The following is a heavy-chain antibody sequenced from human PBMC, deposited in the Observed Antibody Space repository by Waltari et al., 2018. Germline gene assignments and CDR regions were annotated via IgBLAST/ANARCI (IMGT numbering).Heavy chain of an antibody. CDR3: AKGNRRLELELLHGY. CDR1: GFPFRSHA. Sequence: EVQLVESGGGLVQPGGSLRLSCAASGFPFRSHAMSWVRQAPGKGLEWVSAISGSGGSTYYADSVKGRFTISRDNSKNTLYLQMNSLRAEDTAVYYCAKGNRRLELELLHGYWGQGTLVTVSS. J-gene: IGHJ4*02. V-gene: IGHV3-23*04. D-gene: IGHD1-7*01. CDR2: ISGSGGST.